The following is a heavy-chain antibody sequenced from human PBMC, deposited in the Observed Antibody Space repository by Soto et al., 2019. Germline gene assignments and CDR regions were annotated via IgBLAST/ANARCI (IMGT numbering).Heavy chain of an antibody. Sequence: SETLSLTCTVSGGSISSSSYYWGWIRQPPGKGLEWIGSIYYSGSTYYNPSLKSRVTISVDTSKNQFSLKLSSVTAADTAVYYCARSEYCSGGSCYPPVYGMDVWGQGTXVTVSS. D-gene: IGHD2-15*01. CDR1: GGSISSSSYY. CDR3: ARSEYCSGGSCYPPVYGMDV. J-gene: IGHJ6*02. CDR2: IYYSGST. V-gene: IGHV4-39*01.